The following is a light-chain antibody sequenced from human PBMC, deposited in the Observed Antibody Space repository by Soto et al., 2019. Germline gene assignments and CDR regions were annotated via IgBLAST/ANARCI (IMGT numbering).Light chain of an antibody. Sequence: DIQMTQSPSSLSASVGDRVTITCRATQSIISYLSWYQQKPGKAPKLLIYAASSLQSGVPSRFRGSGSGTDFTLTISSLQPEDFATYYCQQSYSMKTFGQGTKVEIK. V-gene: IGKV1-39*01. CDR1: QSIISY. J-gene: IGKJ1*01. CDR3: QQSYSMKT. CDR2: AAS.